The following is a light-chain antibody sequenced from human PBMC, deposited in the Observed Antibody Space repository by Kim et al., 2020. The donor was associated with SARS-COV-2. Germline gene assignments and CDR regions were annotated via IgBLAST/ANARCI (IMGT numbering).Light chain of an antibody. CDR1: SSDIGYYIY. CDR2: EAT. Sequence: GQSITISCTGTSSDIGYYIYVSWFQHHPGKAPKVLIYEATHRPSGVPDRFSGSKSGNTASLTISGLQAEDEADYFCASFVGSNTYIFGGGTQLTVL. J-gene: IGLJ2*01. V-gene: IGLV2-8*01. CDR3: ASFVGSNTYI.